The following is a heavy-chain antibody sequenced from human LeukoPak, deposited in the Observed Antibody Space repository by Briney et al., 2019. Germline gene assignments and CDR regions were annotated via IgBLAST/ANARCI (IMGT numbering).Heavy chain of an antibody. Sequence: SETLSLPCTVSGGSLSPYYWSWIRQPPGKGLEWIGYIYYSGSTSYNPSLKSRVTISVDTSNNQFSLKLSSVTAADTAVYYCVMGQLPFYYFDYWGQGTLVTVSS. CDR2: IYYSGST. D-gene: IGHD3-16*02. CDR3: VMGQLPFYYFDY. J-gene: IGHJ4*02. CDR1: GGSLSPYY. V-gene: IGHV4-59*01.